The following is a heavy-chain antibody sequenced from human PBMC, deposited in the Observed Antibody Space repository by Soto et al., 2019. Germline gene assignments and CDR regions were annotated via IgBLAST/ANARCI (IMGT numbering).Heavy chain of an antibody. CDR3: ARVRNLGYCSSTSCYAWFDP. CDR1: GYTFTSYG. Sequence: ASVKVSCKASGYTFTSYGISWVRQAPGQGLEWMGWISAYNGNTNYAQKLQGRVTMTTDTSTSTAYMELRSLISDDTAVYYCARVRNLGYCSSTSCYAWFDPWGQGTLVTVSS. J-gene: IGHJ5*02. CDR2: ISAYNGNT. V-gene: IGHV1-18*01. D-gene: IGHD2-2*01.